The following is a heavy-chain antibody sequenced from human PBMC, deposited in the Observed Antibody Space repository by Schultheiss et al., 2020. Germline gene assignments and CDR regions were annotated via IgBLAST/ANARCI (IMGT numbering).Heavy chain of an antibody. CDR2: INAGNGNT. J-gene: IGHJ4*02. Sequence: VKVSCKASGYTFTSYAMHWVRQAPGQRLEWMGWINAGNGNTKYSQKFQGRVTITRDTSASTAYMELSSLRSEDTAVYYCARCGYSSGWYLNWGQGTLVTVSS. V-gene: IGHV1-3*01. CDR3: ARCGYSSGWYLN. CDR1: GYTFTSYA. D-gene: IGHD6-19*01.